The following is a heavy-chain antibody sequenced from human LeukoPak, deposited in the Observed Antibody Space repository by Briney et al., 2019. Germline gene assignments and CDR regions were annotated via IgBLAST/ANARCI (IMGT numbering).Heavy chain of an antibody. CDR3: AKDRNYDFTVDAFDI. J-gene: IGHJ3*02. V-gene: IGHV3-23*01. CDR1: GFTFSTYA. D-gene: IGHD3-3*01. CDR2: ISGSGGTT. Sequence: PGGSLRLSCAASGFTFSTYAMSWVRQAPGKGLEWVSTISGSGGTTYYPDSVKGRFTISRDNSKNTLYLQMNSLRADDTAVYYCAKDRNYDFTVDAFDIWGQGTMVTVSS.